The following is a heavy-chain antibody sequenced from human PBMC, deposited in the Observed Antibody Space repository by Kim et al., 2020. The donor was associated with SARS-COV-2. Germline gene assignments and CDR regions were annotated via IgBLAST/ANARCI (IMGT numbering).Heavy chain of an antibody. CDR1: GFTFSRYG. D-gene: IGHD3-22*01. V-gene: IGHV3-30*18. CDR3: AKDSWPNYDSSGYHFDY. J-gene: IGHJ4*02. Sequence: GGSLRLSWAASGFTFSRYGMHWVRQAPGKGLEWVAVISYDGSNKYYADSVKGRFTISRDNSKNTLYLQMNSLRAEDTAVYYCAKDSWPNYDSSGYHFDYWGQGTLVTVSS. CDR2: ISYDGSNK.